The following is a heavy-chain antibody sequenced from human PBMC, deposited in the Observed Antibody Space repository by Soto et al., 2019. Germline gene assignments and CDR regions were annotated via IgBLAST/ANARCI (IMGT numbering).Heavy chain of an antibody. CDR3: ARVNGDAYYYGMDV. V-gene: IGHV4-30-2*01. Sequence: SETLSLTCALSGGSISSGGYSWSWIRQPPGKGLEWIGYIYHSGSTYYNPSLKSRVTISVDRSKHQFSLKLSSVTAADTAVYYCARVNGDAYYYGMDVWGQGTTVTVSS. CDR2: IYHSGST. D-gene: IGHD4-17*01. J-gene: IGHJ6*02. CDR1: GGSISSGGYS.